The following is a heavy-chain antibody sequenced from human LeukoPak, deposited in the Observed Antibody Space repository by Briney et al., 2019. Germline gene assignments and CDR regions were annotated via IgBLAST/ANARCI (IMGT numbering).Heavy chain of an antibody. CDR3: ARFTYSNYGDWFDP. CDR2: IIPILGIA. CDR1: GGTFSSYT. V-gene: IGHV1-69*02. D-gene: IGHD4-11*01. Sequence: SVKVSCKASGGTFSSYTISWVRQAPGQGLEWMGRIIPILGIANYAQKFQGRVTITADKSTSTAFMELSSLRSEDTAVYYCARFTYSNYGDWFDPWGQGTLVTVSS. J-gene: IGHJ5*02.